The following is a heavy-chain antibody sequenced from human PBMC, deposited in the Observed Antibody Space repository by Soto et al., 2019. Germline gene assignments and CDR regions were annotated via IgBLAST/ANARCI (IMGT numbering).Heavy chain of an antibody. CDR3: ARGLRVVPAALMGLDY. CDR1: WTPIPGYY. Sequence: PSATLSLTSAIHWTPIPGYYWRWIRQPPGKGLEWIGEINHSGSTNYNPSLKSRVTISVDTSKNQFSLKLSSVTAADTAVYYCARGLRVVPAALMGLDYWGQG. D-gene: IGHD2-2*01. J-gene: IGHJ4*02. CDR2: INHSGST. V-gene: IGHV4-34*01.